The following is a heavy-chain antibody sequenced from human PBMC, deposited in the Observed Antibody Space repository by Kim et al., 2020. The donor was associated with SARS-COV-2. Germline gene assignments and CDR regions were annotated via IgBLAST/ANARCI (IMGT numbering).Heavy chain of an antibody. V-gene: IGHV3-49*04. D-gene: IGHD6-13*01. CDR2: IRSKAYGGTT. J-gene: IGHJ4*02. Sequence: GGSLRLSCTASGFTFGDYAMSWVRQAPGKGLEWVGFIRSKAYGGTTEYAASVKGRFTISRDDSKSIAYLQMNSLKTEDTAVYYCTREGIAAADSPLDYWGQGTLVTVSS. CDR1: GFTFGDYA. CDR3: TREGIAAADSPLDY.